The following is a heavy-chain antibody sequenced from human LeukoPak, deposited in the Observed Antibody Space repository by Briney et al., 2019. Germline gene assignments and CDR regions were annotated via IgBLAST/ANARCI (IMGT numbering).Heavy chain of an antibody. V-gene: IGHV4-4*07. J-gene: IGHJ4*02. CDR3: ARDRFGDLNYFDF. Sequence: SETLSLTSILSGGSISSYFWSWIRQPAGKGLEWIGRIYTSGSTNYNPSLKSRVTISADKSTNQFSLKLSSVTAADTAVYYCARDRFGDLNYFDFWGQGTLVTVSS. CDR2: IYTSGST. CDR1: GGSISSYF. D-gene: IGHD3-3*01.